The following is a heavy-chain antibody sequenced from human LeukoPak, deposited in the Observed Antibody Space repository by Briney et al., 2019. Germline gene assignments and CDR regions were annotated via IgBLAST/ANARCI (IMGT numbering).Heavy chain of an antibody. J-gene: IGHJ5*02. V-gene: IGHV1-18*04. CDR3: ARGTMVRGVIYWFDP. D-gene: IGHD3-10*01. CDR2: ISAYNGNT. CDR1: GYTFTSYG. Sequence: ASVKVSCEASGYTFTSYGISWVRQAPGQGLEWMGWISAYNGNTIYAQKLQGRVTMTTDTSTSTAYMELRSLRSDDTAVYYCARGTMVRGVIYWFDPWGQGTLVTVSS.